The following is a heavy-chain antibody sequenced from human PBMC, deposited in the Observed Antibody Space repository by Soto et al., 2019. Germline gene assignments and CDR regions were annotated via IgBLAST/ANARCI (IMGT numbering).Heavy chain of an antibody. V-gene: IGHV1-18*01. J-gene: IGHJ5*02. Sequence: QVQLVQSGAEVKKPGASVKVSCKASGYTFTSYGISWVRQAPGQGLEWMGWISAYNGNTNYAQKLQGRVTMTTDTPTSTAYMALRSLRSDDTAVYYCARDNEGGLLWFGELLYGWFDPWGQGTLVTVSS. CDR1: GYTFTSYG. CDR3: ARDNEGGLLWFGELLYGWFDP. D-gene: IGHD3-10*01. CDR2: ISAYNGNT.